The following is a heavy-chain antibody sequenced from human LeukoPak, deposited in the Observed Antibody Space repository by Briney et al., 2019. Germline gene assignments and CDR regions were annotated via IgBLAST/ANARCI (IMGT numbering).Heavy chain of an antibody. V-gene: IGHV4-59*10. CDR2: IYTSGST. D-gene: IGHD1-26*01. CDR1: GGSFSGYY. J-gene: IGHJ4*02. Sequence: SETLSLTCAVYGGSFSGYYWSWIRQPAGKGLEWIGRIYTSGSTNYNPSLKSRVTISVDTSKNQFSLKLSSVTAADTAVYYCASGRTQAGGATNYFDYWGQGTLVTVSS. CDR3: ASGRTQAGGATNYFDY.